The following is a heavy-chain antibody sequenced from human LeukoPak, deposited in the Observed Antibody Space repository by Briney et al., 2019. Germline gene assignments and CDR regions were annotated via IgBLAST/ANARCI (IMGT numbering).Heavy chain of an antibody. D-gene: IGHD2-21*02. Sequence: PSETLSLTCAVCGGSFSGYYWSWIRQPPGRGLEWIGEINHSGSTNYNPSLKSRVTISVDTSKNQFSLKLSSVTAADTAVYYCAREFGGVVVTATPRAFDIWGQGTMVTVSS. CDR3: AREFGGVVVTATPRAFDI. CDR2: INHSGST. V-gene: IGHV4-34*01. CDR1: GGSFSGYY. J-gene: IGHJ3*02.